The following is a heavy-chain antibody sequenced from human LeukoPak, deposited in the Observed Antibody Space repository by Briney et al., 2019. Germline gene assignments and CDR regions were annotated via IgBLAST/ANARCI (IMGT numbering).Heavy chain of an antibody. CDR3: ARLGADWFDP. CDR1: GGSISSSSYY. CDR2: IYYSGST. J-gene: IGHJ5*02. V-gene: IGHV4-39*01. Sequence: SETLSLTCTVSGGSISSSSYYWGWIRQPPGTGLEWIGSIYYSGSTYYNPSLKSRVTISVDTSKNQFSLKLSSVTAADTAVYYCARLGADWFDPWGQGTLVTVSS.